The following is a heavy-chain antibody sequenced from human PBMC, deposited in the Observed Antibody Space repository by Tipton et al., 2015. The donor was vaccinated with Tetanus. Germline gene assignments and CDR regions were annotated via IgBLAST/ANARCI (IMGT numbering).Heavy chain of an antibody. CDR2: ISYDGSNK. D-gene: IGHD6-13*01. Sequence: SLRLSCAASGFTFSSYAMHWVRQAPGKGLERVAVISYDGSNKYYADSVKGRFTISRDNSKNTLYLQMNSLRAEDTAVYYCASRPGSFAAAGFFDYWGQGTLVTVSS. CDR1: GFTFSSYA. J-gene: IGHJ4*02. CDR3: ASRPGSFAAAGFFDY. V-gene: IGHV3-30-3*01.